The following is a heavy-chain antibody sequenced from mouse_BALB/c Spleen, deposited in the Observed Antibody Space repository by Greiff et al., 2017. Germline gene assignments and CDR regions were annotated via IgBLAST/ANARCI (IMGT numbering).Heavy chain of an antibody. Sequence: EVKLVESGGGLVKPGGSLKLSCAASGFTFSSYAMSWVRQSPEKRLEWVAEISSGGSYTYYPDTVTGRFTISRDNAKNTLYLEMSSLRSEDTAMYYCARRDYYGSSSPFDYWGQGTTLTVSS. D-gene: IGHD1-1*01. V-gene: IGHV5-9-4*01. J-gene: IGHJ2*01. CDR3: ARRDYYGSSSPFDY. CDR2: ISSGGSYT. CDR1: GFTFSSYA.